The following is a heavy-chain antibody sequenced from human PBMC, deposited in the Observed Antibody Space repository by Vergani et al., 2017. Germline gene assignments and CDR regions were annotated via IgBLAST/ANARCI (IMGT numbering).Heavy chain of an antibody. CDR3: ARLASVVVPAARPLDL. Sequence: QVQLVQSGAEVKKPGASVKVSCKASGYTFSDHHLHWGRQAPGQGLEWVGWININSGATKLAQKFQGRVTMGTDTSISTGYMALSSLRSDDTAVYYCARLASVVVPAARPLDLWGQGTLITVSS. J-gene: IGHJ4*02. CDR2: ININSGAT. V-gene: IGHV1-2*02. D-gene: IGHD2-2*01. CDR1: GYTFSDHH.